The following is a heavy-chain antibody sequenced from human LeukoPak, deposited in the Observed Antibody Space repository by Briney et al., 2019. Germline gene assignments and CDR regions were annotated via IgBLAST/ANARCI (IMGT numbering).Heavy chain of an antibody. CDR3: ARGGGMGHYYYYMNV. CDR1: GGSISSSDYS. CDR2: IYYSGST. D-gene: IGHD5-24*01. Sequence: PSETLSLTCAVSGGSISSSDYSWSWIRQPPGKGLEWIGNIYYSGSTYYNPSLKSRVIISVDTSKNQFSLKLSSVTAADTAVYYCARGGGMGHYYYYMNVWGKGTTVTVSS. V-gene: IGHV4-30-4*07. J-gene: IGHJ6*03.